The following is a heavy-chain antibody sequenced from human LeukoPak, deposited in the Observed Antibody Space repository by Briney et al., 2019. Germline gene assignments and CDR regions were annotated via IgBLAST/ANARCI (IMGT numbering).Heavy chain of an antibody. V-gene: IGHV3-74*01. D-gene: IGHD3-3*01. J-gene: IGHJ4*02. Sequence: SGGSLRLSCAASGFTFSAYWMHWVRQAPGEGLMWVSRINPDGSTTNYAGSVKGRFTISRDNAKNTLNLQMNSLRAEDTAVYFCTKDTYGYEDYWGQGTLVTVSS. CDR3: TKDTYGYEDY. CDR1: GFTFSAYW. CDR2: INPDGSTT.